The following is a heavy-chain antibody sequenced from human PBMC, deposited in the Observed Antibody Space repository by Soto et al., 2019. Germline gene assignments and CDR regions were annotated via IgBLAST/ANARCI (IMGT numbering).Heavy chain of an antibody. V-gene: IGHV4-59*01. CDR3: AREDRQYYYDSSGYYYNYYYGMDV. CDR2: SYYSGST. J-gene: IGHJ6*02. D-gene: IGHD3-22*01. CDR1: GGSISSYY. Sequence: QVQLQESGPGLVKPSETLSLTCTVSGGSISSYYWSWIRQPPGKGLEWIGYSYYSGSTNYNPSLKSRVTISVDTSKNQFSLKLSSVTAADTDVYYCAREDRQYYYDSSGYYYNYYYGMDVWGQGTTVTVSS.